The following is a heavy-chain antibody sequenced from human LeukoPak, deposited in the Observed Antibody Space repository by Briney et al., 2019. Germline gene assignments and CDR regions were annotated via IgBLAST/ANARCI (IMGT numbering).Heavy chain of an antibody. D-gene: IGHD3-10*01. CDR1: GFTFSSYA. CDR2: ISGSGGST. Sequence: EGSLRLSCAASGFTFSSYAMSWVRQAPGKGLEWVSAISGSGGSTYYADSVKGRFTISRDNSKSTLYLQMNSLRAEDTAVYYCAKDEVFVYYGSGSYYRGWGQGTLVTVSS. J-gene: IGHJ4*02. V-gene: IGHV3-23*01. CDR3: AKDEVFVYYGSGSYYRG.